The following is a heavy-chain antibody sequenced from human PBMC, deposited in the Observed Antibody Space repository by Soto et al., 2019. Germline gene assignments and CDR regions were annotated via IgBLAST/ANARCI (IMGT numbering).Heavy chain of an antibody. Sequence: GGSLRLSCAASGFTFSRYSMNWVRQAPGKGLEWVSSISSSSSYIYYADSVKGRFTISRDNAKNSLYLQMNSLRAEDTAVYYCARGYYDILTGFYYYYMDVWGKGTTVTVSS. J-gene: IGHJ6*03. CDR1: GFTFSRYS. D-gene: IGHD3-9*01. CDR3: ARGYYDILTGFYYYYMDV. CDR2: ISSSSSYI. V-gene: IGHV3-21*01.